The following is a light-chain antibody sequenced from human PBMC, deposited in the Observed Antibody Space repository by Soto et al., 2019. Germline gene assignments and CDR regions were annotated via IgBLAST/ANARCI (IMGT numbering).Light chain of an antibody. CDR1: QSVSSSY. CDR2: GAS. J-gene: IGKJ3*01. V-gene: IGKV3-20*01. Sequence: EIVLTQSPGTLSLSPGERATLSCRASQSVSSSYLAWYQQKPGQAPRLLIYGASNRATGIPDRFSGSGSGTDFTLTISRLEPEDFAVYYCQQHGSSPIFSFGPGTKVDIK. CDR3: QQHGSSPIFS.